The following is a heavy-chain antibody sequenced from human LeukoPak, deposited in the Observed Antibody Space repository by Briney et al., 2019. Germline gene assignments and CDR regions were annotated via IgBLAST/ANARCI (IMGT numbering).Heavy chain of an antibody. V-gene: IGHV1-2*06. CDR2: INPNSGGT. J-gene: IGHJ4*02. CDR1: GYTFTGYY. CDR3: ARRRLNGAYFDY. D-gene: IGHD7-27*01. Sequence: ASVKVSCKASGYTFTGYYMHWVRQAPGQGLEWMGRINPNSGGTNNAQKFQGRVTMTRDTSISTAYMELSRLRSDDTAVYYCARRRLNGAYFDYWGQGTLVTVSS.